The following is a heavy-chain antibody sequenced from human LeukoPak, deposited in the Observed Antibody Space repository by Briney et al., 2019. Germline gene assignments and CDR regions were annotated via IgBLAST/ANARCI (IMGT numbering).Heavy chain of an antibody. CDR1: GGSFSGYY. CDR2: INHSGST. V-gene: IGHV4-34*01. CDR3: ARGVSWFGELFIDY. D-gene: IGHD3-10*01. J-gene: IGHJ4*02. Sequence: SETLSLTCAVYGGSFSGYYWSWIRQPPGKGLEWIGEINHSGSTNYNPSLKSRVTISVDTSKNQFSLKLSSVTAADTAVYYCARGVSWFGELFIDYWGQGTLVTVSS.